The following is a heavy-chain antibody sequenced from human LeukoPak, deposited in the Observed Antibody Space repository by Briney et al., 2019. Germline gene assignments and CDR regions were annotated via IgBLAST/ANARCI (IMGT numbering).Heavy chain of an antibody. CDR2: INPNSGGT. CDR1: GYTFTGYY. D-gene: IGHD3-22*01. J-gene: IGHJ3*02. CDR3: ARNFYYDSSGYYSAFDI. V-gene: IGHV1-2*02. Sequence: ASVKVSCKASGYTFTGYYMHWVRQAPGQGLEWMGWINPNSGGTNYAQKFQGRVTMTRDTSISKAYMELSRMRSDDTAVYYCARNFYYDSSGYYSAFDIWGQGTMVTVSS.